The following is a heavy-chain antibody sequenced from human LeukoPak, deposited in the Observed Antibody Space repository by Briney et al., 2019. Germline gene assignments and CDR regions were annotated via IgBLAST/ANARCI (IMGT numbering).Heavy chain of an antibody. CDR1: GFTFSSYS. J-gene: IGHJ4*02. V-gene: IGHV4-34*01. CDR2: INHSGST. Sequence: PGGSLRLSCAASGFTFSSYSMNWVRQPPGKGLEWIGEINHSGSTNYNPSLKSRVTISVDTSKNQFSLKLSSVTAADTAVYYCARARGYSSGWYGRPPFYFDYWGQGTLVTVSS. CDR3: ARARGYSSGWYGRPPFYFDY. D-gene: IGHD6-19*01.